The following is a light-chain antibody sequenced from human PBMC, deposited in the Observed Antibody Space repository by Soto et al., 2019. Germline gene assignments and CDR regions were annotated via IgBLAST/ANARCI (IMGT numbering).Light chain of an antibody. Sequence: EIVLTQSPGTLSLSPGERATLSCRASQSVSRNYLAWYQQKPGQAPRPLIYGASSRDTGIPDRFSGSGSGTDFALTISRLEPEAFAVYYCQQYGSSPRAFGQGTKVEIK. CDR3: QQYGSSPRA. V-gene: IGKV3-20*01. CDR2: GAS. J-gene: IGKJ1*01. CDR1: QSVSRNY.